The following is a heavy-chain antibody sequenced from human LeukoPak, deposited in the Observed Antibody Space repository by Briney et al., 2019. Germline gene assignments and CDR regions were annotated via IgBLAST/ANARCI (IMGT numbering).Heavy chain of an antibody. J-gene: IGHJ4*02. D-gene: IGHD3-22*01. CDR3: ARAPPTYYYDSSGYSPFDY. Sequence: SQTLSLTCTVSGGSISSGGYYWSWTRQHPGKGLEWIGYICYSGSTYYNPSLKSRVTISVDTSKNQFSLKLSSVTAADTAVYYCARAPPTYYYDSSGYSPFDYWGQGTLVTVSS. V-gene: IGHV4-31*03. CDR2: ICYSGST. CDR1: GGSISSGGYY.